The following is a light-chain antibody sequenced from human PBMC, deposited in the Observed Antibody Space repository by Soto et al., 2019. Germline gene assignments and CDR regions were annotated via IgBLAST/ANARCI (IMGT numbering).Light chain of an antibody. CDR1: QGISSY. J-gene: IGKJ3*01. CDR3: QQCDTFPFT. V-gene: IGKV1-9*01. CDR2: AAS. Sequence: DIQLTQSPSFLSASVGDRVTITCRASQGISSYLAWYQQTPGKAPKLLIYAASTVQSGVPSRFSGSGSGTEFTLTISSLQPEDFATYYCQQCDTFPFTFGPGTKVDIK.